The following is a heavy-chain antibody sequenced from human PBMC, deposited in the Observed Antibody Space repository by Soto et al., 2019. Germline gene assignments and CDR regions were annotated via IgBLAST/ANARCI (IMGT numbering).Heavy chain of an antibody. CDR2: IKEDGSEK. CDR3: ARSPVAAVGY. J-gene: IGHJ4*02. CDR1: GFTFSSYW. D-gene: IGHD6-19*01. Sequence: LRLSCAVSGFTFSSYWMSWVRQAPGKGLEWVANIKEDGSEKYYVDSVKGRFTISRDNAKNSLYLQMNSLRAEDTAVYYCARSPVAAVGYWGQGTLVTVSS. V-gene: IGHV3-7*01.